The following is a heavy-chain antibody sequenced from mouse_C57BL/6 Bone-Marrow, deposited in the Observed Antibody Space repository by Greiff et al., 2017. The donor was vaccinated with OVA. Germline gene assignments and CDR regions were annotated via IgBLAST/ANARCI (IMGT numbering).Heavy chain of an antibody. J-gene: IGHJ3*01. CDR1: GFTFSSYA. V-gene: IGHV5-4*03. CDR2: ISDGGSYT. CDR3: ARVERGYAWFAY. D-gene: IGHD2-2*01. Sequence: EVKLMESGGGLVKPGGSLKLSCAASGFTFSSYAMSWVRQTPEKRLEWVATISDGGSYTYYPDNVKGRFTISRDNAKNNLYLQMSHLKSEDTAMYYCARVERGYAWFAYWGQGTLVTVSA.